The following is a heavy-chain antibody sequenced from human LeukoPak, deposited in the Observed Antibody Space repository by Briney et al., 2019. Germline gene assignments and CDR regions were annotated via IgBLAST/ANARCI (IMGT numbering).Heavy chain of an antibody. CDR3: VRQYYYDTSGYDAFDI. CDR2: ISSSGSSI. J-gene: IGHJ3*02. CDR1: GFTFSSYE. Sequence: GGSLRLSCAASGFTFSSYELNWVRQTPGKGLEWVSYISSSGSSIYYADSVKGRFTISRDNAKNSLCLQMNSLRAEDTAVYYCVRQYYYDTSGYDAFDIWGQGTMVTVSS. D-gene: IGHD3-22*01. V-gene: IGHV3-48*03.